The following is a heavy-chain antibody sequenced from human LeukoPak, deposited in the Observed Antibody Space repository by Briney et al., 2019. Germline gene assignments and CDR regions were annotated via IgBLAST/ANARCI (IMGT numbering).Heavy chain of an antibody. J-gene: IGHJ4*02. CDR2: IRSDGSDN. Sequence: GGSLRLSCAATGYTSSSYGMHWVRQAPGKGLEWVAFIRSDGSDNYFADSLKGRFTLSRDNSKNMIYLQMTSLRLEDTAVYYCAKDGILTALGAYYFDYWGQGTLVTVSP. V-gene: IGHV3-30*02. D-gene: IGHD3-16*01. CDR3: AKDGILTALGAYYFDY. CDR1: GYTSSSYG.